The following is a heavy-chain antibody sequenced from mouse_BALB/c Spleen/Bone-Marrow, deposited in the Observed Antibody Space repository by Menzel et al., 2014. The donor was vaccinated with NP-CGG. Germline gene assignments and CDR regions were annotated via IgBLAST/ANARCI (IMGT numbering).Heavy chain of an antibody. D-gene: IGHD1-1*01. CDR1: GDSITSGY. Sequence: VQLQQSGPSLVKPSQTLSLTCSVTGDSITSGYWNWIRKFPGNKLEYMGYISYSGSTYYNPSLKSRISFTRDTSKNQYYLQLNSVTTEDTATYYCARGGGSSYNYAMDYWGQGTSVTVSS. CDR2: ISYSGST. CDR3: ARGGGSSYNYAMDY. J-gene: IGHJ4*01. V-gene: IGHV3-8*02.